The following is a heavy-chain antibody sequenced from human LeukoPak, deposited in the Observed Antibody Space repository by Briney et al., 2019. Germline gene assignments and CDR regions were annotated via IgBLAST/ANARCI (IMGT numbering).Heavy chain of an antibody. CDR2: IYYNGRA. V-gene: IGHV4-30-4*01. CDR3: ARRGRVYCSSNSCYGCFDL. J-gene: IGHJ2*01. Sequence: SETLSLTCTVSGGSISGGDYYWTWIRQPPGKGLEWIGYIYYNGRACYNPSLKSRVTISVDTSKNQFSLKLSSVTAADTAVYYCARRGRVYCSSNSCYGCFDLWGRGTLVTVSS. D-gene: IGHD2-2*01. CDR1: GGSISGGDYY.